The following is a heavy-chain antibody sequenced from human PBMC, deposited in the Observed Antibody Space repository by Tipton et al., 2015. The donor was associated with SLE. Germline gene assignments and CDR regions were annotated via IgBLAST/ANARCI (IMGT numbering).Heavy chain of an antibody. D-gene: IGHD6-13*01. Sequence: TLSLTCSVSGGSIITDSYFWGWVRLPPGKGLEWIGEIDHFGNTNYNPSLKSRVTVSVDTSKNQFSLKLSSVTAADTAVYYCARVSGGIAYMDVWGKGTTVTFSS. J-gene: IGHJ6*03. V-gene: IGHV4-39*07. CDR1: GGSIITDSYF. CDR2: IDHFGNT. CDR3: ARVSGGIAYMDV.